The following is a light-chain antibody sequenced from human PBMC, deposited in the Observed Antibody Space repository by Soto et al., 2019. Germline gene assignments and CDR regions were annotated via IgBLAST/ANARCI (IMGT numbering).Light chain of an antibody. CDR1: QDINSW. J-gene: IGKJ4*01. CDR3: QQSKSFPLT. V-gene: IGKV1-12*01. Sequence: DIQMTQSPSSVSASVGDRVTITCRASQDINSWLTWYQQKPGKAPKVLIYIASRLQPGVPSRFSGRGSGTDFSLTISNLQPEDFATYFCQQSKSFPLTFGGGTTVEIK. CDR2: IAS.